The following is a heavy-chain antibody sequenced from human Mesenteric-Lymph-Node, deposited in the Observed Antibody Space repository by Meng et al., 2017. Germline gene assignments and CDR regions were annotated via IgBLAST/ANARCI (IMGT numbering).Heavy chain of an antibody. D-gene: IGHD4-17*01. CDR1: GYSISSGYY. CDR3: ARGYDYGDWTSYGMDV. J-gene: IGHJ6*02. V-gene: IGHV4-61*01. Sequence: SETLSLTCTVSGYSISSGYYWSWIRQSPGGGLEWVGYIYNTGSTNYHPSLKSRVTISVDTSKNQFSLKLSSVTAADTAVYYCARGYDYGDWTSYGMDVWGQGTTVTVSS. CDR2: IYNTGST.